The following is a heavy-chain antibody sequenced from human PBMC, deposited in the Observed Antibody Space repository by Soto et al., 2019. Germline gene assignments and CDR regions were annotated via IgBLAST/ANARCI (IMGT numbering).Heavy chain of an antibody. D-gene: IGHD6-13*01. CDR2: ISTSGSTT. J-gene: IGHJ5*02. CDR3: ARGIAP. Sequence: EVQLVESGGGLVQPGGSLRLSCAASGFIFSSYEMNWVRQTPGKGLEWLSYISTSGSTTYYADTVKGRFTISRDNAKNSLYLQMNSLRADATAVYYCARGIAPWGQGTLVTVSS. V-gene: IGHV3-48*03. CDR1: GFIFSSYE.